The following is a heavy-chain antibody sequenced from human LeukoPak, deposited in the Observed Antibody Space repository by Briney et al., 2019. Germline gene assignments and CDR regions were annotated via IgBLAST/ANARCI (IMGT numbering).Heavy chain of an antibody. J-gene: IGHJ4*02. CDR2: INPKRGGT. CDR3: ALLWFGELWTKDY. Sequence: ASVKVSCKASGYSFTGYYMHWVRQAPGQGLEWMGRINPKRGGTNYAQKFQGRVTLTRDTSISTAHMELSWLTSDDTAVYYCALLWFGELWTKDYWGQGTLVTVSS. CDR1: GYSFTGYY. V-gene: IGHV1-2*06. D-gene: IGHD3-10*01.